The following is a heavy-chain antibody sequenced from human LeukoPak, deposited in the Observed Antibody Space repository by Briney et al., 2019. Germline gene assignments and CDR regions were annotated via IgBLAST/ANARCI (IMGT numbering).Heavy chain of an antibody. J-gene: IGHJ1*01. CDR1: GFAFSSYG. CDR2: ISGSGVST. V-gene: IGHV3-23*01. D-gene: IGHD3-22*01. CDR3: ARGWYYYDSSGRNEYFQH. Sequence: GGSLRLSCAASGFAFSSYGINWVRQAPGKGLEWVSAISGSGVSTYYADSVKGHFTISRDNSKNTLYLQMNSLRAEDTAVYYCARGWYYYDSSGRNEYFQHWGQGTLVTVSS.